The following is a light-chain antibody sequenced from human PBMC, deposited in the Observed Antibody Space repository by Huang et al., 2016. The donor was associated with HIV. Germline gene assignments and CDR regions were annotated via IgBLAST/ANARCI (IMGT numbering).Light chain of an antibody. CDR1: QGISSY. J-gene: IGKJ4*01. Sequence: IQLTQSPSSLSASVGDRVTITCRASQGISSYLAWYHQKPGKAPKLLIYAASTWQSGVPSRFSGSGSGTDFTLIISSLQPEDFATYYCQQVNSYPLTFGGGTKVEIK. CDR3: QQVNSYPLT. V-gene: IGKV1-9*01. CDR2: AAS.